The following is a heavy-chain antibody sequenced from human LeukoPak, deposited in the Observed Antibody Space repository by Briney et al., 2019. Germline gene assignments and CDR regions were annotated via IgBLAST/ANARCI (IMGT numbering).Heavy chain of an antibody. D-gene: IGHD3-22*01. CDR1: GGTFSSYA. CDR3: ARWDSSVGNAFDI. V-gene: IGHV1-46*01. J-gene: IGHJ3*02. Sequence: GASVKVSCKASGGTFSSYAISWVRQAPGQGLEWMGIINPSGGDIRYAQKFQGRVTMTRDTSTSTVYLELRSLRSEDTAVYYCARWDSSVGNAFDIWGQGTMITISS. CDR2: INPSGGDI.